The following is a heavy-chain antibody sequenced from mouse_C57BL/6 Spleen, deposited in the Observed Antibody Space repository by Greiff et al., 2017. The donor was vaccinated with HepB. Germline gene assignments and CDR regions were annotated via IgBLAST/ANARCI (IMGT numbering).Heavy chain of an antibody. D-gene: IGHD2-5*01. CDR3: ARDYYSNYPYFDY. Sequence: VQLQQSGPELVKPGASVKISCKASGYAFSSSWMNWVKQRPGKGLEWIGRIYPGDGDTNYNGKFKGKATLTADKSSSTAYMQLSSLTSEDSAVYFCARDYYSNYPYFDYWGQGTTLTVSS. V-gene: IGHV1-82*01. J-gene: IGHJ2*01. CDR1: GYAFSSSW. CDR2: IYPGDGDT.